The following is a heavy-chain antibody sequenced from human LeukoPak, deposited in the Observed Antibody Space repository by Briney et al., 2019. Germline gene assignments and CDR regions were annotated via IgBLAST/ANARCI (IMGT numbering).Heavy chain of an antibody. J-gene: IGHJ4*02. D-gene: IGHD3-16*01. CDR3: AARRGDY. V-gene: IGHV4-39*07. CDR1: GGSLSSSSYY. CDR2: IYYSGST. Sequence: SGTLSLTCTVSGGSLSSSSYYWGWIRQPPGKGLEWIGSIYYSGSTYYNPSLKSRVTISVDTSKNQFSLKLSSVTAAGTAVYYCAARRGDYWGQGTLVTVSS.